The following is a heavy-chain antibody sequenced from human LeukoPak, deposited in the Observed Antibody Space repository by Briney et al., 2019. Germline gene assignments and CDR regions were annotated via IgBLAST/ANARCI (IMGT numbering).Heavy chain of an antibody. D-gene: IGHD1-7*01. V-gene: IGHV4-38-2*02. Sequence: SETLSLTCTVSGYSISSGYYWGWIRQPPGKGLEWIANTYYSGGTYYKPSLKSRVTISVDTSKNQFSLKLRSVTAADTAVYYCARLYGNYQNYFDYWGQGTLVTVSS. CDR3: ARLYGNYQNYFDY. J-gene: IGHJ4*02. CDR1: GYSISSGYY. CDR2: TYYSGGT.